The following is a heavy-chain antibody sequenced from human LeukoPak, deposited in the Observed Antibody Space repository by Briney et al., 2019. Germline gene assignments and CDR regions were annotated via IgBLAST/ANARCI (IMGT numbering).Heavy chain of an antibody. Sequence: SETLSLTCAVSGGSISSGGYSWSWIRQPPGKGLEWIGYMYHSGTTHYNPSLKSRVTISVDRSKNQFSLKLSSVTAADTAVYYCARQGSGNYLSPVNYWGQGTLVTVSS. CDR2: MYHSGTT. V-gene: IGHV4-30-2*01. J-gene: IGHJ4*02. CDR1: GGSISSGGYS. D-gene: IGHD1-26*01. CDR3: ARQGSGNYLSPVNY.